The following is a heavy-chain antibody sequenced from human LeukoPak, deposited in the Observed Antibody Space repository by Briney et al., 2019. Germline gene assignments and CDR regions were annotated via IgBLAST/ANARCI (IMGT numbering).Heavy chain of an antibody. CDR2: IRYDGSNK. D-gene: IGHD6-19*01. CDR1: GFTFSSYG. V-gene: IGHV3-30*02. CDR3: AKWDSSGSY. J-gene: IGHJ4*02. Sequence: GGSLGLSCAASGFTFSSYGMHWVRQAPGKGLEWVAFIRYDGSNKYYADSVKGRFTISRDNSKNTLYLQMNRLRAEDTAVYYCAKWDSSGSYWGQGTPVTVSS.